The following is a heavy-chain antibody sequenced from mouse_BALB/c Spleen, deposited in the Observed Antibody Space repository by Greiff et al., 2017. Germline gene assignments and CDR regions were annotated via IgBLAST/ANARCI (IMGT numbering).Heavy chain of an antibody. D-gene: IGHD2-4*01. J-gene: IGHJ3*01. CDR2: IYPGDGDT. CDR1: GYAFSSYW. V-gene: IGHV1-80*01. Sequence: VQLQQSGAGLVRPGPSVKISCKASGYAFSSYWMNWVKQRPGQGLEWIGQIYPGDGDTNYNGKFKGKATLTADKSSNTAYMQLSSLTSEDSAVDCGTRRAMIYDWFAYWGQGTLVTVSA. CDR3: TRRAMIYDWFAY.